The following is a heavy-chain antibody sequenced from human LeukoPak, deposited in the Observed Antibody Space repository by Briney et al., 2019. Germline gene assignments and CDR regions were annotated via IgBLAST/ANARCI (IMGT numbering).Heavy chain of an antibody. J-gene: IGHJ5*02. V-gene: IGHV4-34*01. Sequence: SETLSLTCAVDGGSLSGYYWSWIRQPPGKGLEWIGEINYSGDTSYNPSLQSRVTVSIDTSKNQFSLRLSSVTAADTALYYCARDHYYDGRGRFDPWGPGTLVTVSS. D-gene: IGHD3-16*01. CDR3: ARDHYYDGRGRFDP. CDR2: INYSGDT. CDR1: GGSLSGYY.